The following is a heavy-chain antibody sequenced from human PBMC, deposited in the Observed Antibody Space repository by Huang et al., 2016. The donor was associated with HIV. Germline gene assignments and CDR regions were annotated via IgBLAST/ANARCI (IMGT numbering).Heavy chain of an antibody. CDR3: ARDPRIQSWLNFFDY. D-gene: IGHD3-22*01. CDR2: IKSDGGST. Sequence: EVQLVESGGGLVQPGGSLRLSCAASGFSISSYWMHWVRRAPGKGLVWVSRIKSDGGSTSYADSVKGRFTSSRDNAKNTLYLQMNSLRAEDTAVYYCARDPRIQSWLNFFDYWGQGTLVSVSS. V-gene: IGHV3-74*01. J-gene: IGHJ4*02. CDR1: GFSISSYW.